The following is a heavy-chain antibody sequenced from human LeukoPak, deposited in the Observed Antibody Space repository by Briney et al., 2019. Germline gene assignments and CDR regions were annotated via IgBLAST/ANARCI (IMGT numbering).Heavy chain of an antibody. V-gene: IGHV1-69*08. CDR3: AKQGAVRQDYYMDV. D-gene: IGHD3-16*01. Sequence: SVKVSCKASGGSFSSYTITWVRQAPGQGLEWMGRIIPIFGTPTYAQKFQGRVTITADMGSSTAYLELTSLTSEDTARYFCAKQGAVRQDYYMDVWGNGTTVTVSS. CDR2: IIPIFGTP. J-gene: IGHJ6*03. CDR1: GGSFSSYT.